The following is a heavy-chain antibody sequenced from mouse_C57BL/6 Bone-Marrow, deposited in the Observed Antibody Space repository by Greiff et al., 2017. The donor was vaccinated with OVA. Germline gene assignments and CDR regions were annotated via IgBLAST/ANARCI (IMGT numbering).Heavy chain of an antibody. V-gene: IGHV1-55*01. CDR3: ARNSKIYYYGSSYKAMDY. Sequence: VQLQQPGAELVKPGASVKMSCKASGYTFTSYWITWVKQRPGQGLDWIGDIYPGSGSTNYNEKFKSKATLTVDTSSSTAYMQLSSLTSEDSAVYYCARNSKIYYYGSSYKAMDYWGQGTSVTVSS. D-gene: IGHD1-1*01. CDR2: IYPGSGST. J-gene: IGHJ4*01. CDR1: GYTFTSYW.